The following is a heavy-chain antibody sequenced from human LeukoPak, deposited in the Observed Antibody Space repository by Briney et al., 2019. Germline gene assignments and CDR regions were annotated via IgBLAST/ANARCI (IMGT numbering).Heavy chain of an antibody. CDR2: SYYSGST. CDR1: GGSISTYY. V-gene: IGHV4-59*01. D-gene: IGHD6-19*01. Sequence: SETLSLTCTVSGGSISTYYWSWIRQPPGKGLEWIAYSYYSGSTNYNPSLKSRVTISVDTSKNQFSLKLSSVTAADTAVYYCARGGGWPYWYFDLWGRGTLVTVSS. CDR3: ARGGGWPYWYFDL. J-gene: IGHJ2*01.